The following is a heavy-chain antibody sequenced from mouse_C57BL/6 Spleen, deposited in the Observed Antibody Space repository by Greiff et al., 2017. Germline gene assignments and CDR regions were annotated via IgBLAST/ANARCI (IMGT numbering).Heavy chain of an antibody. CDR3: ARVLLYYGSGYVYIDD. J-gene: IGHJ1*03. CDR1: GYSFTDYN. CDR2: INPNYGTT. D-gene: IGHD1-1*01. Sequence: VQLQQSGPELVKPGASVKISCKASGYSFTDYNMNWVKQSNGKSLEWIGVINPNYGTTSYNQKFKGKATLTVDKSSSTAYMQLNSLTSEDSAVYYCARVLLYYGSGYVYIDDWGTGTTVTVSS. V-gene: IGHV1-39*01.